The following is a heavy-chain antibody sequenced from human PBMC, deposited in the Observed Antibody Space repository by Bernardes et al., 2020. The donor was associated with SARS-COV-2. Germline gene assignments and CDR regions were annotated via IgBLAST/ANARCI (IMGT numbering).Heavy chain of an antibody. Sequence: GGSLRLSCSASGFTFNNYWMQWVRQAPGKGLVWVSRINSDDSHTDYADSVKGRFTISRDNAKNKVYLQINSLRAEDTAVYYCAREVAGDTAPDYWGQGTLITVSS. CDR2: INSDDSHT. V-gene: IGHV3-74*01. D-gene: IGHD6-19*01. J-gene: IGHJ4*02. CDR1: GFTFNNYW. CDR3: AREVAGDTAPDY.